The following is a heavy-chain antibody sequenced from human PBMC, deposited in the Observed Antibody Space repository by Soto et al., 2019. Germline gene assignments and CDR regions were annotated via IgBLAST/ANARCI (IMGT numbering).Heavy chain of an antibody. J-gene: IGHJ4*02. CDR1: GYTLTELS. CDR3: ATGRFLEWLFHFDY. D-gene: IGHD3-3*01. V-gene: IGHV1-24*01. Sequence: ASVKVSCKVSGYTLTELSMHWVRQAPGKGLEWMGGFDPEDGETIYAQKFQGRVTMTEDTSTDTAYMELSSLRSEDTAVYYCATGRFLEWLFHFDYWGQGTLVPVS. CDR2: FDPEDGET.